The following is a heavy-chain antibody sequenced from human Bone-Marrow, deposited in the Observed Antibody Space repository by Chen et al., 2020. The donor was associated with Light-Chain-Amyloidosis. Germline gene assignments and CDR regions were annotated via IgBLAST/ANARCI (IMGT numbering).Heavy chain of an antibody. CDR2: IYPDDSDA. Sequence: MGVIYPDDSDARYSPSFEGQVTISADKSITTAYLQWRSLKASDTAMYYCARLRDGYNFDYWGQGTLVTVSS. V-gene: IGHV5-51*01. D-gene: IGHD5-12*01. J-gene: IGHJ4*02. CDR3: ARLRDGYNFDY.